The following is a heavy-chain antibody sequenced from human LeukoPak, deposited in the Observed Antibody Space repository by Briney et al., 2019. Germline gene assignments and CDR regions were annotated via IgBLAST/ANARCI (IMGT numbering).Heavy chain of an antibody. J-gene: IGHJ5*02. Sequence: PGGSLRLSCAASGFTFSSYAMSWVRQAPGKGLEWVSAISGSGGSTYYADSVKGRLTISRDNSKNTLYLQMNSLRAEDTAVYYCAKLGDYLLNCNWFDPWGQGTLVTVSS. CDR3: AKLGDYLLNCNWFDP. D-gene: IGHD4-17*01. V-gene: IGHV3-23*01. CDR2: ISGSGGST. CDR1: GFTFSSYA.